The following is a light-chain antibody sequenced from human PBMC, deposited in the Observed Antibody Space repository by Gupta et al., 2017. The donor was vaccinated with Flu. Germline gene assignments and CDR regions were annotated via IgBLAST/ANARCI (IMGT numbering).Light chain of an antibody. CDR3: HQYGTSPWT. V-gene: IGKV3-20*01. CDR2: GAS. J-gene: IGKJ1*01. CDR1: QSVPNDY. Sequence: GTLSLPPGERATLSCRASQSVPNDYVAWYQQKPGQTPVLLIYGASRKAPGSPDRFTGSGSGTDCTLNINGVEPEDFAVYSCHQYGTSPWTLGQGTRV.